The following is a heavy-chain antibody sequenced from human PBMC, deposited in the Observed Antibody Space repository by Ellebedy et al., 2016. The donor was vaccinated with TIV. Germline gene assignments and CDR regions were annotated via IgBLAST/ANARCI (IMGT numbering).Heavy chain of an antibody. CDR3: ARASSYGMDV. Sequence: MPSETLSLTCTVSGGSISSYYWSWIRQPPGKGLEWIGYIYYSGSTNYNPSLKSRVTISVDTSKNQFPLKLSSVTAADTAVYYCARASSYGMDVWGQGTTVTVSS. CDR1: GGSISSYY. CDR2: IYYSGST. J-gene: IGHJ6*02. V-gene: IGHV4-59*08.